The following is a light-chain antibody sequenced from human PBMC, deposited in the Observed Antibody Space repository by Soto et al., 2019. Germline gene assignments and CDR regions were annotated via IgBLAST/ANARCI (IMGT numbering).Light chain of an antibody. CDR1: SSDIGGYNY. J-gene: IGLJ3*02. CDR2: EVS. CDR3: SSYTRSSTWV. V-gene: IGLV2-14*01. Sequence: QSVLTQPASVSGSPGQSITISCTGTSSDIGGYNYVSWYQQHPGKAPKVIIYEVSNRSSGVSNRFSGSKSCNTASLTISGLQAEDEADYYCSSYTRSSTWVFGGGTKVTVL.